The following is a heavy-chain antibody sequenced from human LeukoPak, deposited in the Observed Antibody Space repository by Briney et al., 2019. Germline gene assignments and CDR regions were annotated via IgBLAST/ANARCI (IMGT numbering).Heavy chain of an antibody. CDR3: VRESGSFVEGEMDV. CDR1: GITFSSYW. Sequence: GGSLRLSCAASGITFSSYWMSWVRQAPGKGLERVANIKQDGSEKYYVDSVKGRFTISRDNAKNSLYLQMNSLRAEDTAVYYCVRESGSFVEGEMDVWGKGTTVTVSS. V-gene: IGHV3-7*01. CDR2: IKQDGSEK. D-gene: IGHD1-26*01. J-gene: IGHJ6*04.